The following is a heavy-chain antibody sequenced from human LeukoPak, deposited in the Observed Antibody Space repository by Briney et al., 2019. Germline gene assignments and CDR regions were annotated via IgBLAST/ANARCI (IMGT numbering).Heavy chain of an antibody. CDR1: GFTFSSYG. Sequence: GGSLRLSCAASGFTFSSYGMHWVRQAPGKGLEWVAVISYDGSNKYYADSVKGRFTISRDNSKNTLYLQMNSLRAEDTAVYYCARAVRLGELPRTFDAFDIWGQGTMVTVSS. V-gene: IGHV3-30*03. J-gene: IGHJ3*02. D-gene: IGHD3-16*01. CDR2: ISYDGSNK. CDR3: ARAVRLGELPRTFDAFDI.